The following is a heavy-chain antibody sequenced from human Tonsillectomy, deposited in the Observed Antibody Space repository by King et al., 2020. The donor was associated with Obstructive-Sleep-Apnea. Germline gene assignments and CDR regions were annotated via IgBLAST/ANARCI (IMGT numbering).Heavy chain of an antibody. Sequence: VQLVESGAEVKKPGESLKISCKGSGYSFTSYWIGGVRQLPGKGLEWMGIIYPGDSDTRYSPSFQGQVTISADKSISTAYLQWSSLKASDTAMYYCARQGGYCSGGSCYLDYWGQGTLVTVSS. V-gene: IGHV5-51*01. J-gene: IGHJ4*02. CDR2: IYPGDSDT. CDR1: GYSFTSYW. CDR3: ARQGGYCSGGSCYLDY. D-gene: IGHD2-15*01.